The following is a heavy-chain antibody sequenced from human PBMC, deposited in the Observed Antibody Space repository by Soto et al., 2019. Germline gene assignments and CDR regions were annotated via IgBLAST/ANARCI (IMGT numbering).Heavy chain of an antibody. Sequence: SETLSLTCTVSGGSISSGGYYWSWIRQHPGKGLEWIGYIYYSGSTYYNPSLKSRVTISVDTSKNQLSLKLSSVTAADTAVYYCARVPRPYYYGMDVWGQGTTVTVSS. J-gene: IGHJ6*02. CDR2: IYYSGST. CDR3: ARVPRPYYYGMDV. CDR1: GGSISSGGYY. V-gene: IGHV4-31*03.